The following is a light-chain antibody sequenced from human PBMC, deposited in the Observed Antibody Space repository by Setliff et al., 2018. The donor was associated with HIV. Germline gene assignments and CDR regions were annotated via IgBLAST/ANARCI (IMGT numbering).Light chain of an antibody. J-gene: IGLJ1*01. Sequence: QSALTQPASVSGSPGQSITISCTGTSSDIGGYNYVSWYQQHPGKAPKLMIYDVSKRSSGVSNRFSGSKSGNTAPLTISGLQAEDEADYYCSSYTSSSTYVFGTGTKVTVL. CDR3: SSYTSSSTYV. CDR2: DVS. CDR1: SSDIGGYNY. V-gene: IGLV2-14*01.